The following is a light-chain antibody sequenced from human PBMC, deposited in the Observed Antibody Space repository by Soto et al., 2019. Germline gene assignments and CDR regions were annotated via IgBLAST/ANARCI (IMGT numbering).Light chain of an antibody. CDR2: DVS. CDR3: SSYTSSSTPYV. V-gene: IGLV2-14*01. Sequence: LTQPASVSGSPGQSITISCTGTSSDVGGYNYVSWYEQHPGKAPKLMIYDVSNRPSGVSNRFSGSKSGNTASLTISGLQAEDEADYYCSSYTSSSTPYVFGTGTKVTVL. CDR1: SSDVGGYNY. J-gene: IGLJ1*01.